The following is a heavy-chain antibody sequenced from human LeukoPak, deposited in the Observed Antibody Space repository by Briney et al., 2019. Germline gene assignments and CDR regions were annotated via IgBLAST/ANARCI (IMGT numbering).Heavy chain of an antibody. CDR3: VRVTFPSFDY. CDR2: ISSSSSNT. CDR1: GFTFSSYS. D-gene: IGHD2/OR15-2a*01. Sequence: GGSLRLSCAASGFTFSSYSMSWVRQAPGKGLEWVSSISSSSSNTYYVDSVKGRFTISRDNAKNSLYLQMNSLRAEDTAVYYCVRVTFPSFDYWGQGTLVTVSS. J-gene: IGHJ4*02. V-gene: IGHV3-21*01.